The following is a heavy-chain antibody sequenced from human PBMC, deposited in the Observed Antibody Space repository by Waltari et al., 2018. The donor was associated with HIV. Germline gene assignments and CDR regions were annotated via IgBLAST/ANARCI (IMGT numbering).Heavy chain of an antibody. Sequence: QVQLQQWGAGLLKPSETLSLTCAVYGGSFSGYYWSWIRQHPGKGLEWIGEINHRGSTNYNPSLKSRVIISVDTSMNQFSLKLSSGTAADTAVYYCARARYCSSTRCYTKGRRNSFYYYALDVWGQGTTVTVSS. D-gene: IGHD2-2*02. CDR3: ARARYCSSTRCYTKGRRNSFYYYALDV. V-gene: IGHV4-34*01. CDR2: INHRGST. J-gene: IGHJ6*02. CDR1: GGSFSGYY.